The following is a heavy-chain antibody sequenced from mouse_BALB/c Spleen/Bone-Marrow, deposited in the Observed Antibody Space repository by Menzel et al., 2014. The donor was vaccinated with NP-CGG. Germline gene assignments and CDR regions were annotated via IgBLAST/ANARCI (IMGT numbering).Heavy chain of an antibody. V-gene: IGHV5-6-3*01. Sequence: EVMLVESGGGLVQPGGSLKLSCAASGFTFSSYGMSWVRQTPDKRLELVATINSTGGSTYYPDSVKGRFTISRDNAKNTLYLQMSSLKSEDTAMYYCARDSNDYWGQGTTLTVSS. J-gene: IGHJ2*01. CDR3: ARDSNDY. CDR1: GFTFSSYG. CDR2: INSTGGST.